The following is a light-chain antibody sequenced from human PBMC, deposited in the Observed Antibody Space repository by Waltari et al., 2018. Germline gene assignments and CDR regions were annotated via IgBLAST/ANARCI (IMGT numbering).Light chain of an antibody. J-gene: IGLJ3*02. CDR2: NVT. Sequence: SALTQPRSVSGSPGQSVTISCTGTTNDLGSYNYVSWYQQHPGKAPKLIILNVTKRPPGVPDRLSGSKSVNTASLTISGLRAEDEAEYYCCSYAGSYTWVFGGGTKLTVV. CDR1: TNDLGSYNY. CDR3: CSYAGSYTWV. V-gene: IGLV2-11*01.